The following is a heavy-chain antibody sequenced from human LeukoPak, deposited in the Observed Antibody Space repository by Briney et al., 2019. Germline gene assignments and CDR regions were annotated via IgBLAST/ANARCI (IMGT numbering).Heavy chain of an antibody. J-gene: IGHJ3*02. V-gene: IGHV3-7*01. Sequence: GGSLRLSCAASGFTFSSYVMSWVRQAPGKGLEWVANIRQNGGEEYCVDSVKGRFTISRDNAKNSLYLQMTSLRAEDTAIYYCARWNEAYDIWGRGTMVTVSS. CDR2: IRQNGGEE. CDR3: ARWNEAYDI. D-gene: IGHD1-1*01. CDR1: GFTFSSYV.